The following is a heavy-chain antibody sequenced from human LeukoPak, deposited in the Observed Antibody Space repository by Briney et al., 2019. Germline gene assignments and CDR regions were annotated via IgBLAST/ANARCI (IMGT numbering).Heavy chain of an antibody. CDR3: ARDVYPDCSSTSCYTWVPYY. V-gene: IGHV1-69*13. J-gene: IGHJ4*02. CDR1: GGTFSSYA. CDR2: IIPIFGTA. Sequence: ASVKVSCKASGGTFSSYAISWVRQAPGQGLEWMGGIIPIFGTANYAQKFQGRVTITADESTSTAYMELSSLRSEDTAVYYCARDVYPDCSSTSCYTWVPYYWGQGTLVTVSS. D-gene: IGHD2-2*02.